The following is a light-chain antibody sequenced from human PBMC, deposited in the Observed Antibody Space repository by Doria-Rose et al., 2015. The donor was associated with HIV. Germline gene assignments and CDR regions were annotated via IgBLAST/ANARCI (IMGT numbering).Light chain of an antibody. J-gene: IGKJ1*01. V-gene: IGKV3-20*01. CDR1: QRFSSTY. CDR2: DGS. CDR3: HQYGTSWT. Sequence: EIVMTQSPGTLSLSLGERATLSCRASQRFSSTYLAWYQQQPGQAPSLLIYDGSTRATGIPDRFSASGSGTDFTLNINRLEPEDFALYYCHQYGTSWTFGQGTKVEI.